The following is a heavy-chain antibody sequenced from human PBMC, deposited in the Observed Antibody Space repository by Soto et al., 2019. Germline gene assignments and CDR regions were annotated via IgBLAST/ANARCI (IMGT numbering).Heavy chain of an antibody. CDR3: ARGKRVVVPAAIIRLLDY. D-gene: IGHD2-2*01. V-gene: IGHV1-2*04. Sequence: ASVKVSCKASGYTFTGYYMHWVRQAPGQGLEWMGWINPNSGGTNYAQKFQGWVTMTRDTSISTAYMELSRLRSDETAVYYCARGKRVVVPAAIIRLLDYWGQGTLVTVSS. CDR1: GYTFTGYY. CDR2: INPNSGGT. J-gene: IGHJ4*02.